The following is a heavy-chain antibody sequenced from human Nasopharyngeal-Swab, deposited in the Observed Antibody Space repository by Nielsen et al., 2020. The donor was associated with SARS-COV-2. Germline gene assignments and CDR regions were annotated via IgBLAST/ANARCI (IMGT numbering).Heavy chain of an antibody. CDR2: ISSSSSYT. Sequence: GESLKISCAASGFTFSDYYMSWIRQAPGKGLEWASYISSSSSYTNYADSVKGRFTISRDNAKNSLYLQMNSLRAEDTAVYYCARDRYYYDSSDRPGSFDYWGQGTLVTVSS. V-gene: IGHV3-11*06. D-gene: IGHD3-22*01. CDR1: GFTFSDYY. CDR3: ARDRYYYDSSDRPGSFDY. J-gene: IGHJ4*02.